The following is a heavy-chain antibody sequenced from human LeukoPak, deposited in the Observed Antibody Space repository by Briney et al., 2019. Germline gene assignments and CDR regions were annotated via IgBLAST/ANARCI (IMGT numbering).Heavy chain of an antibody. CDR3: ARDVTRSPSYYGMDV. V-gene: IGHV1-18*01. CDR2: ISAYNGNT. CDR1: GYTFTSYG. Sequence: ASVKVSCKASGYTFTSYGISWVRQAPGQGLEWMGWISAYNGNTNYAQKLQGRVTMTTDTSTSTAYMELRSLRPDDTAVYYCARDVTRSPSYYGMDVWGQGTTVTVSS. D-gene: IGHD1-1*01. J-gene: IGHJ6*02.